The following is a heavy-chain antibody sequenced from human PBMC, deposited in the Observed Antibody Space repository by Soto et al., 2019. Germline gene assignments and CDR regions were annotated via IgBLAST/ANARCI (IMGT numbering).Heavy chain of an antibody. Sequence: GGSLRLSCAASGFTFSSYYMTWVRQAPGKGLEWVSSITSGRSYIYYADSVKGRFTISRDNAKNSLYLQMNSLRAEDTAVCYCARSGQYEALSPSDYWGQGTLVTVSS. CDR1: GFTFSSYY. D-gene: IGHD3-10*01. CDR3: ARSGQYEALSPSDY. J-gene: IGHJ4*02. V-gene: IGHV3-21*01. CDR2: ITSGRSYI.